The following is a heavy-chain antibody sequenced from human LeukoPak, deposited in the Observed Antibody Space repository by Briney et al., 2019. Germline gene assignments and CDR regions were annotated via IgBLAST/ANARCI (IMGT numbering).Heavy chain of an antibody. D-gene: IGHD6-13*01. V-gene: IGHV4-59*08. J-gene: IGHJ4*02. CDR2: IHYSGIT. CDR1: GGSISSYY. Sequence: SETLSLTCTVSGGSISSYYWSWIRQPPGKGLDYIGYIHYSGITNYNPSLKSRVTLSVDTSKNQFSLRLSSVTAADTAVYYCARGVYIAAAQYGYWGQGTLVTVSS. CDR3: ARGVYIAAAQYGY.